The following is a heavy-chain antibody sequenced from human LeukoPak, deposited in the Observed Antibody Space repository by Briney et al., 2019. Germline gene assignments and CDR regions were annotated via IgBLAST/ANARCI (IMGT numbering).Heavy chain of an antibody. V-gene: IGHV4-59*08. CDR1: GGSISSYY. CDR2: IYYSGST. J-gene: IGHJ5*02. Sequence: SETLSLTCTVSGGSISSYYWSWIRQPPGKGLEWIGYIYYSGSTNYNPSLKSRVTISVDTSKNQFSLKLRSVTAADTAVYYCARHPDPLTGRDWFDPWGQGTLVTVSS. D-gene: IGHD1-14*01. CDR3: ARHPDPLTGRDWFDP.